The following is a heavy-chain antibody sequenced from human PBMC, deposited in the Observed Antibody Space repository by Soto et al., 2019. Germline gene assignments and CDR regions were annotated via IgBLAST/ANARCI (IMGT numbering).Heavy chain of an antibody. D-gene: IGHD3-16*01. J-gene: IGHJ3*02. CDR3: VSPIQEYDDSHPFDI. CDR2: IIPVFGRP. CDR1: GGTFSSYA. Sequence: QVQLVQSGAEVKKPGSSVKVSCKASGGTFSSYAISWMRQAPGQGLEWVGGIIPVFGRPNYAPKFQGRVTLSADESTSTAYMELRTLRSADTAVYYCVSPIQEYDDSHPFDIWGQGTMVTVSS. V-gene: IGHV1-69*01.